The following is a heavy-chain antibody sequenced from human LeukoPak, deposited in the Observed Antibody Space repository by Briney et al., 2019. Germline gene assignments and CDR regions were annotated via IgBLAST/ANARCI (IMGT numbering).Heavy chain of an antibody. CDR2: ISAYNGNT. Sequence: ASVKVSCKASGYTFTSYGISWVRQAPGQGLEWMGWISAYNGNTNYAQKLQGRVTMTTNTSTSTAYMELRSLRSDDTAVYYCARDYYDFWSGYYTGYNWFDPWGQGTLVTVSS. D-gene: IGHD3-3*01. CDR1: GYTFTSYG. V-gene: IGHV1-18*01. J-gene: IGHJ5*02. CDR3: ARDYYDFWSGYYTGYNWFDP.